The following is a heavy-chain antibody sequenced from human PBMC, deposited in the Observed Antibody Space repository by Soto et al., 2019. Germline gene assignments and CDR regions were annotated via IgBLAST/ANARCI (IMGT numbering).Heavy chain of an antibody. CDR2: IIPIFGTA. Sequence: QVQLVQSGAEVKKPGSSVKVSCKASGGTFSSYAISWVRQAPGQGLEWMGGIIPIFGTANYAQKFQGRVTIPADESTCTAYMELSSLRSEDTAVYYCARESRYCSGGSCYFLPGIDYWGQGTLVTVSS. CDR3: ARESRYCSGGSCYFLPGIDY. V-gene: IGHV1-69*12. D-gene: IGHD2-15*01. CDR1: GGTFSSYA. J-gene: IGHJ4*02.